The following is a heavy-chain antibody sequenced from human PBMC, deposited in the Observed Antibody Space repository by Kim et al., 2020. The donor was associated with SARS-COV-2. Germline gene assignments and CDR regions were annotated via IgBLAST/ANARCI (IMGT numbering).Heavy chain of an antibody. Sequence: GGSLRLSCAASGFTFSNAWMSWVRQAPGKGLEWVGRIKSKTDGGTTDYAAPVKGRFTISRDDSKNTLYLQMNSLKTEDTAVYYCTTDAYYYDSSGYWRGDDAFDIWGQGTMVTVSS. CDR1: GFTFSNAW. J-gene: IGHJ3*02. V-gene: IGHV3-15*01. CDR3: TTDAYYYDSSGYWRGDDAFDI. CDR2: IKSKTDGGTT. D-gene: IGHD3-22*01.